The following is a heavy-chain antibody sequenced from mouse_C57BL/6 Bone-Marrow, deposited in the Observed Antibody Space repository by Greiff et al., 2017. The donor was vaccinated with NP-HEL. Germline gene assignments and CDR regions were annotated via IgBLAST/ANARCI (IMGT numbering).Heavy chain of an antibody. CDR3: ARWNWAYWYFDV. D-gene: IGHD4-1*01. CDR1: GYTFTSYW. Sequence: VQLQQPGAELVKPGASVKLSCKASGYTFTSYWMHWVKQRPGQGLEWIGMIHPNSGSTNYNEKFKSKATLTVDKSSSTAYMQLSSLTAEDSAGYYWARWNWAYWYFDVWGTGTTVTVAS. J-gene: IGHJ1*03. V-gene: IGHV1-64*01. CDR2: IHPNSGST.